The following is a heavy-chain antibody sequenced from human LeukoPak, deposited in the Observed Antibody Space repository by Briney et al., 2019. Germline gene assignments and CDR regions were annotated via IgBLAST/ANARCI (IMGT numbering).Heavy chain of an antibody. V-gene: IGHV1-2*02. J-gene: IGHJ4*02. Sequence: ASVKVSCKASGYIFTGYYMHWVRQAPGQGLEWMGWINPNSGGTKYAQQFQGRVTMTRDTSISTAYMELSRLTSDDTAVYYCARGEGDSSSWPLNYWGQGALVPVSS. CDR3: ARGEGDSSSWPLNY. CDR1: GYIFTGYY. D-gene: IGHD6-13*01. CDR2: INPNSGGT.